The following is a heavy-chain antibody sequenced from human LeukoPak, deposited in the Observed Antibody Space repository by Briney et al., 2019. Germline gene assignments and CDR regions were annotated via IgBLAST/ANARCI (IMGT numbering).Heavy chain of an antibody. Sequence: PGGSLRLSCAASGFSVTNNYMSWVRQAPGRGLEWVSLIYADGTTHYADSVKGRFTISKDTSQNTVYLQMNSLRAEDTAMYYCARDRAGTQAWVEFDPWGQGTLVTVSS. CDR3: ARDRAGTQAWVEFDP. CDR2: IYADGTT. V-gene: IGHV3-66*02. J-gene: IGHJ5*02. D-gene: IGHD3-10*01. CDR1: GFSVTNNY.